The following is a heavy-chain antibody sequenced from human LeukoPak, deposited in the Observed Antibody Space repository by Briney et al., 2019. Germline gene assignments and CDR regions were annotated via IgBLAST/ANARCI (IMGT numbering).Heavy chain of an antibody. J-gene: IGHJ4*02. CDR2: IYHSGST. D-gene: IGHD5-24*01. Sequence: SEALSLTCTVSGYSISSGYYWGWIRQPPGKGLEWIGSIYHSGSTYYNPSLKSRVTISVDTSKNQFSLKLSSVTAADTAVYYCARDPYLDGEMATITAGYFDYWGQGTLVTVSS. CDR1: GYSISSGYY. V-gene: IGHV4-38-2*02. CDR3: ARDPYLDGEMATITAGYFDY.